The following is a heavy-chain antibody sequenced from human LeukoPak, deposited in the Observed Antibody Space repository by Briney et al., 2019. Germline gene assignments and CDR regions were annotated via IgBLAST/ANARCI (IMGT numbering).Heavy chain of an antibody. J-gene: IGHJ6*02. CDR2: FCPGGSDI. V-gene: IGHV5-51*01. CDR1: GDISTSNC. D-gene: IGHD2-21*02. CDR3: ARGAYCGVDCTRLYNSFFAMDV. Sequence: GESLKISCKVSGDISTSNCIIWVRQVPVKGLECVGSFCPGGSDIRCSPSFQDQVPISAGLSINTAYLQWSSVRASDSAIYYGARGAYCGVDCTRLYNSFFAMDVWGQGTTVTGSS.